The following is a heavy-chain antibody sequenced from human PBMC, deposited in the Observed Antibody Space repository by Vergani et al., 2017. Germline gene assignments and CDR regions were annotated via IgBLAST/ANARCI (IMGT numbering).Heavy chain of an antibody. CDR2: IKSKTDGGTT. J-gene: IGHJ4*02. CDR3: AKDATYYDFWSGPGGIDY. CDR1: GFTFSNAW. Sequence: EVQLVESGGGLVKPGGSLRLSCAASGFTFSNAWMSWVRQAPGKGLEWVGRIKSKTDGGTTDYAAPVKGRFTISRDDSKNTLYLQMNSLRAEDTAVYYCAKDATYYDFWSGPGGIDYWGQGTLVTVSS. V-gene: IGHV3-15*01. D-gene: IGHD3-3*01.